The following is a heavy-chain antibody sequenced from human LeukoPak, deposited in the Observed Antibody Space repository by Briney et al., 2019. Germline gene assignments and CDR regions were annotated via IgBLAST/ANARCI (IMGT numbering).Heavy chain of an antibody. D-gene: IGHD6-19*01. V-gene: IGHV4-59*01. Sequence: PSETLSLTCTVSGGSISSYYWSWIRQPPGKGLEWIGYIYYSGSTNYNPSLKSRVTISVDTSKNQFSLKLSSVTAADTAVYYCARDQGVAVAGTGWPNWFDPWGQGTLVTVSS. CDR3: ARDQGVAVAGTGWPNWFDP. CDR2: IYYSGST. CDR1: GGSISSYY. J-gene: IGHJ5*02.